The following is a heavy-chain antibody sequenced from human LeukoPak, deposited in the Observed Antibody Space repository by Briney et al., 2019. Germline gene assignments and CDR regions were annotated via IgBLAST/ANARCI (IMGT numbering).Heavy chain of an antibody. Sequence: PSETLSLTPTVSGGSISSSSYYWGWIRRPPGKGLEWIGSIYYSGSPYYNPSFKGRVTISVDTSKNQFSLKLSSVTAADAAVYYCARELAPVVVTAIGFDYWGQGTLVTVSS. CDR1: GGSISSSSYY. J-gene: IGHJ4*02. CDR2: IYYSGSP. V-gene: IGHV4-39*02. CDR3: ARELAPVVVTAIGFDY. D-gene: IGHD2-21*02.